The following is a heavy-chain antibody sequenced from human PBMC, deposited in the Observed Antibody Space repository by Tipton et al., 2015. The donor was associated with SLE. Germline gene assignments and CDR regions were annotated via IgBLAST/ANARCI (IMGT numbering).Heavy chain of an antibody. CDR2: ISTFLHNT. CDR3: ARRKDAFDM. CDR1: GYMFSDYD. V-gene: IGHV1-18*01. Sequence: QSGAEVKKPGASVKVSCKTSGYMFSDYDISWVRQAPGQGLEWMGWISTFLHNTNYPEKFQGRVTMTTDTSTNTAYMELRSLTSDDTAVYYCARRKDAFDMWGQGTVVTVSS. J-gene: IGHJ3*02.